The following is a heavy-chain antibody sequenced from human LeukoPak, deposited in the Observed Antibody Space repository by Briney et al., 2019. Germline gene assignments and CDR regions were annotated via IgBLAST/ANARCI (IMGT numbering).Heavy chain of an antibody. Sequence: PGGSLRLSCAASGFTVSSNYMSWVRQPPGKGLEWVSVIYRGGNTYYADSVKGRFTISRDNSKNTLYLQMNSLRAEDAAVYYCARDHDYGDYRPDYWGQGTLVTVSS. J-gene: IGHJ4*02. D-gene: IGHD4-17*01. CDR3: ARDHDYGDYRPDY. CDR1: GFTVSSNY. CDR2: IYRGGNT. V-gene: IGHV3-53*05.